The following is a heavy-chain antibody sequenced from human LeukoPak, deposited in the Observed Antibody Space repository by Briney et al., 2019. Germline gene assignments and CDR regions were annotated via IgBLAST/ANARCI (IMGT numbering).Heavy chain of an antibody. D-gene: IGHD6-19*01. CDR1: GFTFSSYS. V-gene: IGHV3-48*01. CDR2: ISSSSSTI. Sequence: GGTLRLSSAASGFTFSSYSMNWVRQAPGKGLEWVSYISSSSSTIYYAHSLKGRFTISIDNAKNSLYLQMNSLRAEDTAVYYCARQGRAGTTFDYWGEGALVTVSS. J-gene: IGHJ4*02. CDR3: ARQGRAGTTFDY.